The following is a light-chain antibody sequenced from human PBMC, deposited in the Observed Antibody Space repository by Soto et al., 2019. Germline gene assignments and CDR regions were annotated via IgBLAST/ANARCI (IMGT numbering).Light chain of an antibody. Sequence: EIVLTQSPGTLSLSPGERATLSCRASQSVSSSYLAWYQQKPGQAPRLLIYGASSRATGIPVRFSGSGSGTDFTLTISRLEPEDFAVYYCQQYGSSRNTFGQGTKLEIK. V-gene: IGKV3-20*01. CDR2: GAS. J-gene: IGKJ2*01. CDR1: QSVSSSY. CDR3: QQYGSSRNT.